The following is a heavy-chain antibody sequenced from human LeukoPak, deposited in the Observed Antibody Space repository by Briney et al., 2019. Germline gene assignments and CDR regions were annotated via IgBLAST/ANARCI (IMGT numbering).Heavy chain of an antibody. Sequence: GPLRLSCAASGFTFSVYSMNWVRQAPGKGLEWVSYISSDSGTIYYADSVKGRFTISRDNAKNSLYLQMDNLRAADTAVYYCARNYSPFDYWGQGTLVTVSS. CDR2: ISSDSGTI. CDR1: GFTFSVYS. CDR3: ARNYSPFDY. D-gene: IGHD3-10*01. V-gene: IGHV3-48*01. J-gene: IGHJ4*02.